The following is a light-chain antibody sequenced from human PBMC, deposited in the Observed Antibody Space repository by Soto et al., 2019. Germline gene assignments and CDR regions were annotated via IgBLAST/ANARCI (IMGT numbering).Light chain of an antibody. J-gene: IGKJ1*01. Sequence: IVLTHSPSTLSSSHGERATLSCRASQSVSSYLAWYQQKPGQAPRLLIYDASNRATGIPARFSGSGSGTDFTLTISSLEPEDFAVYYCQQYNNWPRTFGQGGKV. CDR2: DAS. V-gene: IGKV3-11*01. CDR3: QQYNNWPRT. CDR1: QSVSSY.